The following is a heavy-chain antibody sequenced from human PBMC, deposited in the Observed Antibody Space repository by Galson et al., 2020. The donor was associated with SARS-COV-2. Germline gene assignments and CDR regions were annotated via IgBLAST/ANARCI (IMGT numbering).Heavy chain of an antibody. CDR3: ARQILTGYYSFYDLDY. CDR1: GGSISSSNYY. CDR2: TYYSGSG. D-gene: IGHD3-9*01. Sequence: SETLSLTCRVSGGSISSSNYYWGRVSPPPGKGLEWIVSTYYSGSGYYNPSLTSRLTISVDTYKNQFFMKLTSVTAADTAVYYCARQILTGYYSFYDLDYWGQGALITVSS. J-gene: IGHJ4*02. V-gene: IGHV4-39*01.